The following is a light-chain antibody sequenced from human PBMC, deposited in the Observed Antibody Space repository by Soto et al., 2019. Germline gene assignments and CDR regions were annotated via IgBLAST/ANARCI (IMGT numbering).Light chain of an antibody. V-gene: IGKV1-17*01. CDR3: QQYNSYSWT. CDR1: QAIRTA. J-gene: IGKJ1*01. CDR2: AAS. Sequence: IQLTQSPSSLYASVGDRVTITCRASQAIRTALGWYQQKPGKVPKLLIYAASILQSGVPSRFSGSGSGTEFTLTISSLQPDDFATYYCQQYNSYSWTFGQGTKVEIK.